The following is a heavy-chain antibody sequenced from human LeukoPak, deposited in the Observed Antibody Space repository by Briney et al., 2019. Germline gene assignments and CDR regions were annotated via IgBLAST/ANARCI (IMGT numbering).Heavy chain of an antibody. J-gene: IGHJ4*02. D-gene: IGHD5-12*01. CDR2: ISSTGSAI. V-gene: IGHV3-48*03. Sequence: GGSLRLSCAASGLSFSSHEMNWVRQAPGKGLEWISYISSTGSAIFYADSVKGRFTISRDNAKNSLYLQMNSLRAEDTAFYYCATKGGFADWGQGTLVTVSS. CDR1: GLSFSSHE. CDR3: ATKGGFAD.